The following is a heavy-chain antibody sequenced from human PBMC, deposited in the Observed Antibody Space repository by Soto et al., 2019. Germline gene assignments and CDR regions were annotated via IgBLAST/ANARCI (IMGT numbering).Heavy chain of an antibody. CDR2: INPNSGGT. D-gene: IGHD1-20*01. J-gene: IGHJ5*02. CDR1: GYTFTGYY. Sequence: GASVKVSCKASGYTFTGYYMHWVRQAPGQGLEWMGWINPNSGGTNYAQKFQGRVTMTRDTSISTAYMELSRLRSDDTAVYYCARDSNWNDDWFDPWGQGTLVTVSS. V-gene: IGHV1-2*02. CDR3: ARDSNWNDDWFDP.